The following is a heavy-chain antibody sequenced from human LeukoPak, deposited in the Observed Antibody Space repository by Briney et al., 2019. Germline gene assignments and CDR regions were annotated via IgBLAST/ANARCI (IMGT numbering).Heavy chain of an antibody. CDR3: ARGSGGNSDY. Sequence: GRSLRLSCAASGFTFSSYAMHWVRQAPGKGLEWVAVISYDGSNKYYADSVKGRFTISRDNSKNTLYLQMNSLRAEDTAVYYCARGSGGNSDYWGQGTLVTVSS. CDR1: GFTFSSYA. V-gene: IGHV3-30*04. D-gene: IGHD4-23*01. J-gene: IGHJ4*02. CDR2: ISYDGSNK.